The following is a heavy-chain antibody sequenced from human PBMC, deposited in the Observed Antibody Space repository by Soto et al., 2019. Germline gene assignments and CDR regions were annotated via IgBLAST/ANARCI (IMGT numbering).Heavy chain of an antibody. CDR3: ARELAGYYGDYYGMDV. CDR1: GGTFSSYA. V-gene: IGHV1-69*01. Sequence: QVQLVQSGAEVKKPGSSVKVSCKASGGTFSSYAISWVRQAPGQGLEWMGGIIPIFGTAHYAQKFQGRVTITADESTSAAYMELSSLRSEYTAVYYCARELAGYYGDYYGMDVWGQGTTVTVSS. J-gene: IGHJ6*02. CDR2: IIPIFGTA. D-gene: IGHD3-9*01.